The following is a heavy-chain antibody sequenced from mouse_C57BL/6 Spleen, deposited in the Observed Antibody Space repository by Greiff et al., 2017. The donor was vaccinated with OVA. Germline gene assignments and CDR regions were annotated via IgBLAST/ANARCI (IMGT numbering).Heavy chain of an antibody. J-gene: IGHJ2*01. V-gene: IGHV1-66*01. CDR1: GYSFTSYY. D-gene: IGHD2-1*01. Sequence: QVQLQQSGPELVKPGASVKISCKASGYSFTSYYIHWVKQRPGQGLEWIGWIYPGSGNTKYNEKFKGKATLTADTSSSTAYMQLSSLTSEDSAVYYCARDGNYYFDYWGQGTTRTVSS. CDR2: IYPGSGNT. CDR3: ARDGNYYFDY.